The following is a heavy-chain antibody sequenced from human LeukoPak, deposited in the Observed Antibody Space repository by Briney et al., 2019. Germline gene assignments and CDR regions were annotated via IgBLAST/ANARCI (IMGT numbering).Heavy chain of an antibody. J-gene: IGHJ5*02. CDR1: GGSISSYN. CDR2: IYYSWST. Sequence: SETLSLTCTVSGGSISSYNGSWIRQPPGRGLGWIGYIYYSWSTNYNPSLKSRVTISVDTSKNQFSLKLSSVTAADTAVYYCARIVYDFWSGYPSPVYPFDPWGQGTLVTVSS. CDR3: ARIVYDFWSGYPSPVYPFDP. D-gene: IGHD3-3*01. V-gene: IGHV4-59*08.